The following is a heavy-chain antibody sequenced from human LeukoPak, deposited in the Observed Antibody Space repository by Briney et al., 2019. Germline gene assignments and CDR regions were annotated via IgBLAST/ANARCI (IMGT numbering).Heavy chain of an antibody. CDR2: FDPEDGET. J-gene: IGHJ6*03. Sequence: GASVKVSCKVSGYTLTELSMHWVRQATGKGLEWMGGFDPEDGETIYAQKFQGRVTMTEDTSTDTAYMELSSLRSEDTAVYCCARGSRYAGMVATLDYYYYYYMDVWGKGTTVTISS. CDR3: ARGSRYAGMVATLDYYYYYYMDV. V-gene: IGHV1-24*01. D-gene: IGHD5-12*01. CDR1: GYTLTELS.